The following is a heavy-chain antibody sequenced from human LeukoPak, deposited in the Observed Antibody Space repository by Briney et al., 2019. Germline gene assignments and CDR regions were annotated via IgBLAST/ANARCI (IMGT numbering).Heavy chain of an antibody. Sequence: PGGSLRLSCAASGFTFSNSAMSWVRQAPGKGLEWVAGISGSGKNTWYADSVKGRFTISRDNSENTLFLQMNSLRAEDTAAYFCAKGRYSNYPSGGFDPWGQGTLVTVSS. D-gene: IGHD4-11*01. CDR3: AKGRYSNYPSGGFDP. V-gene: IGHV3-23*01. J-gene: IGHJ5*02. CDR2: ISGSGKNT. CDR1: GFTFSNSA.